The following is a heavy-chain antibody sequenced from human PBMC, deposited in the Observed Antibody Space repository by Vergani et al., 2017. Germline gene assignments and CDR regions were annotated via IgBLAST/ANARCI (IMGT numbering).Heavy chain of an antibody. CDR2: IYTSGTT. CDR3: ARDAVAIKDCPLVDY. J-gene: IGHJ4*02. V-gene: IGHV4-4*07. CDR1: GGSISSCY. D-gene: IGHD2-15*01. Sequence: QVQLQESGPGLVKPSETLSLTCTVSGGSISSCYWSWIWQPDAKGLEWIGLIYTSGTTNSNHTPKSRVTMSVDTSKNQFSLKLSSVTAAETAVYYCARDAVAIKDCPLVDYWGQGTLITVSA.